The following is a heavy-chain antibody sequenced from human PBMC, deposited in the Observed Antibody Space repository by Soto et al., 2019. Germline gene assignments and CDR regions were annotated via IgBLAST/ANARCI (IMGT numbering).Heavy chain of an antibody. V-gene: IGHV2-5*02. J-gene: IGHJ6*02. D-gene: IGHD2-15*01. CDR2: IYWDDDK. CDR1: GFSVSTSGVG. CDR3: AHKGGRGAGMDV. Sequence: QITLKESGPTLVKPTQTLTLTCTSSGFSVSTSGVGVAWIRQPPGKALEWLALIYWDDDKRYSPFLQSRVTITKATSKNQVVLTMTNMDPVDTATYYCAHKGGRGAGMDVWGQGTTVTVSS.